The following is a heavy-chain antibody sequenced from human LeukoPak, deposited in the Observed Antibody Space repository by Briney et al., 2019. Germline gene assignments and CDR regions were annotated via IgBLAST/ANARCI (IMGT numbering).Heavy chain of an antibody. Sequence: ASVKVSCKASGYTFTSYYIHWVRQASGQGLEWMGLINPNGGSTSYAQKFQGRLTVTRDTSTRTVYMELSSLRSEDTAVYYCARGAGDSYGYRYYFDSWGQGTLVTVSS. CDR3: ARGAGDSYGYRYYFDS. J-gene: IGHJ4*02. D-gene: IGHD5-18*01. CDR2: INPNGGST. V-gene: IGHV1-46*01. CDR1: GYTFTSYY.